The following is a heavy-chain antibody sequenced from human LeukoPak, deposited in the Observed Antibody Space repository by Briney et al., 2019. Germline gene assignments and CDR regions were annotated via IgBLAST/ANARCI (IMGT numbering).Heavy chain of an antibody. CDR1: RFTFSNYW. J-gene: IGHJ4*02. D-gene: IGHD6-13*01. V-gene: IGHV3-7*01. CDR2: INQDGSKK. CDR3: ARAGTPAGN. Sequence: GGSLRLSCVASRFTFSNYWMSWVRQAPGKGLEWVANINQDGSKKPYADSMKGRFTISRDNAKESLYLQLNSLRAEDTAVYYCARAGTPAGNWGQGTLVTVSS.